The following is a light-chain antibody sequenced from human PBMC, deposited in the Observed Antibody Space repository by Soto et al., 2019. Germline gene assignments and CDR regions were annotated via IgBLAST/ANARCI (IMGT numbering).Light chain of an antibody. CDR2: GAS. J-gene: IGKJ3*01. CDR3: QHYDSSPFT. CDR1: QSVSSNY. V-gene: IGKV3-20*01. Sequence: EIVLTQSPGTLSLSPGERATLSCRASQSVSSNYLAWYQQKPGQAPRLLIYGASSRATCIPDRFSGSGSGTDFTLTISRLEPEDFAVYYCQHYDSSPFTFGPGTKVDIK.